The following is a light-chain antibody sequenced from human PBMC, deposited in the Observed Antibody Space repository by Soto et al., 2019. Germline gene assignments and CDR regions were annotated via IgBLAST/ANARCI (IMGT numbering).Light chain of an antibody. Sequence: IPVTNWPATLSASVADRVTITCRASQGVXSWLVWYQRKPGKAPKLLXYXESSXXXXLXARFCSNVARTEFPLPSRRQETEAFAVYSCERCVRGVTFGQGSMVKIK. J-gene: IGKJ1*01. CDR3: ERCVRGVT. V-gene: IGKV1-5*03. CDR1: QGVXSW. CDR2: XES.